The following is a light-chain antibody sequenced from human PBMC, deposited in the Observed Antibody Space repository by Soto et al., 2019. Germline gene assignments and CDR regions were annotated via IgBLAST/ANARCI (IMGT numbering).Light chain of an antibody. CDR3: GTWDTSLSAWV. CDR2: DNN. J-gene: IGLJ3*02. CDR1: TSNIGNAH. Sequence: QSVLTQPPSVSAAPGQKVTISCCGSTSNIGNAHVSWYLHLPGTAPKLLIYDNNRRPSGIPDRLSGSKSGTSATLGITGLQTGDEADYYCGTWDTSLSAWVFGGGTKLTVL. V-gene: IGLV1-51*01.